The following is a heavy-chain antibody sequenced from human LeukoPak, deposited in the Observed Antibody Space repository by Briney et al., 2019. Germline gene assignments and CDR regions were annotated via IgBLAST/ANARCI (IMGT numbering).Heavy chain of an antibody. J-gene: IGHJ3*02. V-gene: IGHV3-11*01. CDR3: ASYDSSGYDAFDI. D-gene: IGHD3-22*01. CDR2: ISSGGSTI. CDR1: GFTFSDYY. Sequence: GGSLRLSCAASGFTFSDYYMTWIRQAPGKGLEWVSYISSGGSTIYYADSVKGRFTISRDNAKNSLYVQMNSLRAEDTAVYYCASYDSSGYDAFDIWGQGTMVTVSS.